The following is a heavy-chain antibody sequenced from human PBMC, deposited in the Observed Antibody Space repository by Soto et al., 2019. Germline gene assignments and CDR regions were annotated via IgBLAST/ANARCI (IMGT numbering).Heavy chain of an antibody. CDR2: ISWNSVNI. V-gene: IGHV3-9*01. D-gene: IGHD3-10*01. CDR3: ARDMENGYNPYYYYGMVV. Sequence: GGSLRLSCAVSGFTFDAHAMHWVRQAPGRGLEWVSSISWNSVNIGYADSVKGRFTISRDNAQNSLYLQMNSLRAEDTALYYCARDMENGYNPYYYYGMVVWGQGTTVTVSS. CDR1: GFTFDAHA. J-gene: IGHJ6*02.